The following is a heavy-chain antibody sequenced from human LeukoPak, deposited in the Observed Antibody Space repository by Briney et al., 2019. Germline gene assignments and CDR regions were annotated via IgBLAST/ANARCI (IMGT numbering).Heavy chain of an antibody. CDR2: TYYSGST. Sequence: SETLSLTCTVSDGSISSGDYYWSWIRQPPGKGLEWIGYTYYSGSTYYNPSLKSRVTISVDTSKNQFSLKLSSVTAADTAVYYCAREGRGPDYGDYYWGQGTLVTVSS. CDR3: AREGRGPDYGDYY. J-gene: IGHJ4*02. D-gene: IGHD4-17*01. CDR1: DGSISSGDYY. V-gene: IGHV4-30-4*01.